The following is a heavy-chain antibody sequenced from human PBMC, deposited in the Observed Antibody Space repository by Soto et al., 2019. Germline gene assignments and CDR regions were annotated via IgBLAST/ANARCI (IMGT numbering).Heavy chain of an antibody. CDR2: IYTGDSDT. J-gene: IGHJ4*02. Sequence: PGEARKISYHGSGYSFISYWIGWVRQMPGKGLEWMGIIYTGDSDTRYSPSFQGQVTISADKSISTAYLQWSSLKASDTAMYYCARGREEAGGPFDYWGQGALVTVSS. V-gene: IGHV5-51*01. CDR3: ARGREEAGGPFDY. D-gene: IGHD3-10*01. CDR1: GYSFISYW.